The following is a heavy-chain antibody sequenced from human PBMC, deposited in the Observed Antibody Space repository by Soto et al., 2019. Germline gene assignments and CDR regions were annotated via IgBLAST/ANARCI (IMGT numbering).Heavy chain of an antibody. D-gene: IGHD3-22*01. Sequence: GGSLRLSCAASGFTFSRYAMHWVRQAPGKGLEWVAGISYDGSNKYYADSVKGRFTISRDNSKNTLYLQMNSLRAEDTAVYYCARDEGNYYYSSGHHFDYWGQGTLVTVSS. J-gene: IGHJ4*02. CDR1: GFTFSRYA. V-gene: IGHV3-30-3*01. CDR2: ISYDGSNK. CDR3: ARDEGNYYYSSGHHFDY.